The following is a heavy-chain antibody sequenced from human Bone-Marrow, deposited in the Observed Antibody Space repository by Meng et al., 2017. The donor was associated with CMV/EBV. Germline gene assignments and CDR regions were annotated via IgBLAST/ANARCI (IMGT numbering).Heavy chain of an antibody. V-gene: IGHV4-34*01. Sequence: GSFSDYYWTWIRQPPGKGLEWSGEINHSGSTNYNPSLKSRVTISVDTSKNQFSLKLSSVTAAETAVYYCARGLGYEGQQLVLAGFDYWGQGTLVTVSS. CDR3: ARGLGYEGQQLVLAGFDY. D-gene: IGHD6-13*01. CDR2: INHSGST. J-gene: IGHJ4*02. CDR1: GSFSDYY.